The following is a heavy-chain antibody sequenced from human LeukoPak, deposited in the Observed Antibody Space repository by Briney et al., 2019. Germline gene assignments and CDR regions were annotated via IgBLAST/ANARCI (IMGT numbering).Heavy chain of an antibody. CDR1: GFTFSSYA. Sequence: PGGSLRLSRAASGFTFSSYAMSWVRQAPGKGLEWVSLISGSGGSTYYADSVKGRFTISRDNSKNTLYLQMNSLRAEDTAVYYCAKLNDNYYYYGMNVWGQGTTVTVSS. J-gene: IGHJ6*02. D-gene: IGHD1-1*01. CDR3: AKLNDNYYYYGMNV. V-gene: IGHV3-23*01. CDR2: ISGSGGST.